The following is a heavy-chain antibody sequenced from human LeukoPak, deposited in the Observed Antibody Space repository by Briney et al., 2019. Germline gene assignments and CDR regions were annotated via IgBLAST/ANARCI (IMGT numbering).Heavy chain of an antibody. D-gene: IGHD3-3*01. CDR1: GGSFSGYY. CDR3: ARGPPPITTIFGVVRAWFDP. V-gene: IGHV4-34*01. Sequence: PSETLSLTCAVYGGSFSGYYWSWIRQPPGKGLEWIGEINHSGSTNYNPSLKSRVTISVDTSKNQFSLKLSSVTAADTGVYYCARGPPPITTIFGVVRAWFDPWGQGTLVTVSS. J-gene: IGHJ5*02. CDR2: INHSGST.